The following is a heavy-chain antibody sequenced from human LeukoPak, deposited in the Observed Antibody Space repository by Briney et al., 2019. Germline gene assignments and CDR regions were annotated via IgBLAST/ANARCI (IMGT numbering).Heavy chain of an antibody. J-gene: IGHJ4*02. CDR2: ISYDGSNK. Sequence: PGGSLRLSCVVSGITFSSYTINWVRQAPGKGLEWVAVISYDGSNKYYADSVKGRFTISRDNSKNTLYLQMNNLRGDDTAVFYCTKDARATPDGFDYWGQGTLVTVSS. V-gene: IGHV3-30-3*01. CDR1: GITFSSYT. D-gene: IGHD2-15*01. CDR3: TKDARATPDGFDY.